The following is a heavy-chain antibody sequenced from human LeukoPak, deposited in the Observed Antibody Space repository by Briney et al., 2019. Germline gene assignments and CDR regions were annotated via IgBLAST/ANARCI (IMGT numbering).Heavy chain of an antibody. Sequence: PSETLSLTCTVFGDSIRGYYWSWIRQPPGKPLEWIGYIFYSGSTKYNPSLKSRVTISIDTSKNQFSLKLTSVTAADTAVYYCARHIANCGGDCYTFDFWGQGTLVVVSS. CDR1: GDSIRGYY. D-gene: IGHD2-21*02. J-gene: IGHJ4*02. V-gene: IGHV4-59*08. CDR2: IFYSGST. CDR3: ARHIANCGGDCYTFDF.